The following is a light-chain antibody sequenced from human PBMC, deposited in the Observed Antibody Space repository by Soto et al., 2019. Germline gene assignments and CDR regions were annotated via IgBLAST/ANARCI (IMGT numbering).Light chain of an antibody. V-gene: IGKV1-9*01. Sequence: DIQLTQSPSFLSASVGDRVTITCRASQGISSYLTWFQQKPGKAPKLLIYAASTLQSGVPSRFSAGGSGTEFTLRITSLQPEDFATYYCQQLNSYPWTFGQGTKVEIK. J-gene: IGKJ1*01. CDR1: QGISSY. CDR2: AAS. CDR3: QQLNSYPWT.